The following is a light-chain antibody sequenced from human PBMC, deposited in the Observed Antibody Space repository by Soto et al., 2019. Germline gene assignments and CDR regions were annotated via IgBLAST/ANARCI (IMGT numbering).Light chain of an antibody. CDR2: DTS. V-gene: IGKV3-11*01. Sequence: EILVTQSPATLSLSPGERATLSCRASQSVSSYLAWYQQKPGQAPRLLIYDTSNRATGIPARFSGSGSGTDFTLTISSLETEDFAVYYCQQRSNWPPMYTFGQGTKLEIK. J-gene: IGKJ2*01. CDR1: QSVSSY. CDR3: QQRSNWPPMYT.